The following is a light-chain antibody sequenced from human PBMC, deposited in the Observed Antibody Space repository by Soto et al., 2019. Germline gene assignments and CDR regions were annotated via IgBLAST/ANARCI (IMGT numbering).Light chain of an antibody. CDR2: GAS. CDR1: QGIRND. J-gene: IGKJ4*01. Sequence: IQVTQFPSSLSASVGDRVTITCRPSQGIRNDLGWYQQKPGKAPKLLIYGASNLQTGVPSRFSGSGSGTDFTLTISSLQPEDVGTYYCLQEYSYPLIFGGGAKVDI. V-gene: IGKV1-6*01. CDR3: LQEYSYPLI.